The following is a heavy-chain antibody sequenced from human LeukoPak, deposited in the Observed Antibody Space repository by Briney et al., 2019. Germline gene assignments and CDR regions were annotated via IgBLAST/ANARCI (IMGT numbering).Heavy chain of an antibody. CDR2: VSYSGST. V-gene: IGHV4-59*01. J-gene: IGHJ4*02. CDR1: GGSISSYY. CDR3: ARDYGGKGDY. Sequence: PSETLSLTCTASGGSISSYYWSWIRQPPGKGLEWVGYVSYSGSTNYNPSLKSRVTISADTSKNQFSLKLTSVTAADTAVYYCARDYGGKGDYWGQGTLVTVSS. D-gene: IGHD4-23*01.